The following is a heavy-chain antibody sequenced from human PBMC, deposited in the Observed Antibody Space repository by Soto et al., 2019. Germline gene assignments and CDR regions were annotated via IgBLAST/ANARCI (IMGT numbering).Heavy chain of an antibody. D-gene: IGHD7-27*01. J-gene: IGHJ4*02. CDR3: TRHEANWGSPFDY. V-gene: IGHV3-73*01. CDR2: IRSKANSYAT. Sequence: GGSLRLSCAASGFTFSGSAMHWVRQASGKGLEWVGRIRSKANSYATAYAASVKGRFTISRDDSKNTAYLQMNSLKTEDTAVYYCTRHEANWGSPFDYWGQGTLVTVSS. CDR1: GFTFSGSA.